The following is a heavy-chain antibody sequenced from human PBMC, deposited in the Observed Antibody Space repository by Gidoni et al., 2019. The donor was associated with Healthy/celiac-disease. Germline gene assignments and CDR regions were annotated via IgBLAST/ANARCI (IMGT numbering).Heavy chain of an antibody. J-gene: IGHJ4*02. CDR3: AREIVVVPAAIGTLDY. CDR1: GGSISSGGYY. D-gene: IGHD2-2*01. V-gene: IGHV4-31*03. CDR2: IYYSGST. Sequence: QVQLQESGPGLVKPSQTLSLPCTVSGGSISSGGYYWSWIRQHPGKGLEWIGYIYYSGSTYYNPSLKSRVTISVDTSKNQFSLKLSSVTAADTAVYYCAREIVVVPAAIGTLDYWGQGTLVTVSS.